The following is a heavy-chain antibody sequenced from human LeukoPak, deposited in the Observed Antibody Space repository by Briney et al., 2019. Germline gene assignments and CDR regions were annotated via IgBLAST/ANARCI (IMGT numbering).Heavy chain of an antibody. CDR2: IYYSGST. CDR1: GGSISSYY. J-gene: IGHJ5*02. D-gene: IGHD3-3*01. V-gene: IGHV4-59*01. CDR3: ARGLHDFWSGPNWFDP. Sequence: SETLSLTCTVSGGSISSYYSSWIRQPPGKGLEWIGYIYYSGSTNYNPSLKSRVTISVDTSKYQFSLKLSSVTAADTAVYYCARGLHDFWSGPNWFDPWGQGTLVTVSS.